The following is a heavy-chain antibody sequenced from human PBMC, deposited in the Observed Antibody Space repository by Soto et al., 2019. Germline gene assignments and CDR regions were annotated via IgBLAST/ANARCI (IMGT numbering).Heavy chain of an antibody. Sequence: HPGGSLRLSCEASGFTFINYAMSWVRQSPGKGLECVSSISDTGGDSYYADSMDGRFTVSRDNSKNTLYLQINSLRAEDTAIYYCVRDLYRSATMPCLDHWGQGALVTVSS. CDR1: GFTFINYA. CDR3: VRDLYRSATMPCLDH. CDR2: ISDTGGDS. J-gene: IGHJ4*02. D-gene: IGHD1-1*01. V-gene: IGHV3-23*01.